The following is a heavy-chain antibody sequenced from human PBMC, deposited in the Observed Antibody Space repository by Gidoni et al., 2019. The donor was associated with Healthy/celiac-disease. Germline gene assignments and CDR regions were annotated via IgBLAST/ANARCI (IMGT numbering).Heavy chain of an antibody. J-gene: IGHJ6*02. D-gene: IGHD3-22*01. V-gene: IGHV1-69*06. CDR1: GGPFRSYA. CDR3: ARGLKYYYDSSGPGMDV. Sequence: QVQLVQSGAEVKKPGSSVKVSCKASGGPFRSYAISWVRQAPGQGLEWMGGIIPIVGTANYAQKFQGRVTITADKSTSTAYMELSSLRSEDTAVYYCARGLKYYYDSSGPGMDVWGQGTTVTVSS. CDR2: IIPIVGTA.